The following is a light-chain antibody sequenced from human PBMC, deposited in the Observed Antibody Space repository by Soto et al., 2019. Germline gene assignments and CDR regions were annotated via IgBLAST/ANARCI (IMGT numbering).Light chain of an antibody. V-gene: IGKV1-27*01. CDR2: AAS. CDR3: QKYHSAPFT. J-gene: IGKJ3*01. CDR1: QGISNS. Sequence: DIQMTQSPSALSASVGDRVTITGRASQGISNSLAWYQQKPGNVPKLLLYAASTLQSGVPPRFSGSGSGTDFTLTISSVQPEDVATYYCQKYHSAPFTFGPGTKVEIK.